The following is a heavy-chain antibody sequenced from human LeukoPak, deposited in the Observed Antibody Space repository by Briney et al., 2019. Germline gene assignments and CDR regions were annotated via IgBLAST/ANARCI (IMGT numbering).Heavy chain of an antibody. CDR1: GYTFTGYY. CDR2: INPNSGGT. J-gene: IGHJ4*02. Sequence: ASVKVSCKASGYTFTGYYMHWVRQAPGQGLEWMGWINPNSGGTNYAQKFQGRVTMTRDTSISTAYMELSRLRSDDTAVYYCARDLEDGGGDSHWGQGTLVTVSS. V-gene: IGHV1-2*02. D-gene: IGHD2-21*02. CDR3: ARDLEDGGGDSH.